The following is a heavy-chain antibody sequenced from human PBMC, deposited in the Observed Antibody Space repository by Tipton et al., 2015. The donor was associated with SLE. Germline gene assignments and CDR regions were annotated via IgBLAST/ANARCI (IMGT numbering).Heavy chain of an antibody. CDR1: GGSISSSSYY. CDR2: IYYSGST. J-gene: IGHJ4*02. V-gene: IGHV4-39*07. Sequence: LRLSCTVSGGSISSSSYYWGWIRQPPGKGLEWIGRIYYSGSTYYNPSLKSRVTISVDTSKNQFSLKLSSVTAADTAVYYCARGLRITIFGVVNRFDYWGQGTLVTVSS. CDR3: ARGLRITIFGVVNRFDY. D-gene: IGHD3-3*01.